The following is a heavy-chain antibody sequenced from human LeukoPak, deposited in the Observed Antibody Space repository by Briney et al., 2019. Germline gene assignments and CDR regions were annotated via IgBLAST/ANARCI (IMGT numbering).Heavy chain of an antibody. V-gene: IGHV3-7*01. J-gene: IGHJ4*02. CDR1: GFTFSTYW. Sequence: GGSLRLSCVASGFTFSTYWVAWVRQPPGKGLEWVANIKPDGSEKYYVDPVKGRFTISRDNAKNSLYLQMNSLRAEDTAVYYCARLAVAPYFDYWGQGTLVTVSS. CDR2: IKPDGSEK. D-gene: IGHD2-21*01. CDR3: ARLAVAPYFDY.